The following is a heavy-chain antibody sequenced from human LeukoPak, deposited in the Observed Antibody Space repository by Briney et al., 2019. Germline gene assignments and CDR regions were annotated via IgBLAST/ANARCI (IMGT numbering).Heavy chain of an antibody. CDR1: GFTFSSYS. Sequence: GGSLRLPCAASGFTFSSYSMNWVRQAPGKGLEWVSSISSSSSYIYYADSVKGRFTISRDNAKNSLYLQMNSLRAEDTAVYYCARGGYSYGSNWFDPWGQGTLVTVSS. CDR3: ARGGYSYGSNWFDP. J-gene: IGHJ5*02. V-gene: IGHV3-21*01. D-gene: IGHD5-18*01. CDR2: ISSSSSYI.